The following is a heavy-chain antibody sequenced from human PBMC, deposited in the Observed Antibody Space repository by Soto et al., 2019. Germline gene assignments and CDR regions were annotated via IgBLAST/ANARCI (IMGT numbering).Heavy chain of an antibody. J-gene: IGHJ5*02. CDR1: GGSISSSGYS. CDR3: ARDYFDSSDYTTNWFDP. V-gene: IGHV4-30-2*01. D-gene: IGHD3-22*01. Sequence: SETLSITCAVSGGSISSSGYSWSWIRQPPGKGLEWIGYIYHTGNAYYNPSLKSRVTISVDTSKNQFSLKVTSVTAADTALYYCARDYFDSSDYTTNWFDPWGQGTLVTVSS. CDR2: IYHTGNA.